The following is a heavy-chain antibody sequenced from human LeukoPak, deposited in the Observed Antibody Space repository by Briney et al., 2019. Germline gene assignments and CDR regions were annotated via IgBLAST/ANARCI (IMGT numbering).Heavy chain of an antibody. V-gene: IGHV4-61*05. CDR3: ASGIQLWLLDY. J-gene: IGHJ4*02. D-gene: IGHD5-18*01. CDR2: IYYSGST. CDR1: GGSISSSSYY. Sequence: PSETLSLTCTVSGGSISSSSYYWGWIRQPPGKGLEWIGYIYYSGSTNYNPSLKSRVTISVDTSKNQFSLKLSSVTAADTAVYYCASGIQLWLLDYWGQGTLVTVSS.